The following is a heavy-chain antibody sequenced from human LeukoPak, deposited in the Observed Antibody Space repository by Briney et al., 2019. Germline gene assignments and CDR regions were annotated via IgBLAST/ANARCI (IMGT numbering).Heavy chain of an antibody. CDR3: ARGSGYSYGYSLDY. CDR1: GYTFTGYY. CDR2: INPNSGGT. J-gene: IGHJ4*02. D-gene: IGHD5-18*01. V-gene: IGHV1-2*02. Sequence: GASVKVSCKASGYTFTGYYMHWVRQAPGQGLEWMGWINPNSGGTNYAQKFQGRVTMTRDTSISTAYMELSRLRSDDTAVYYRARGSGYSYGYSLDYWGQGTLVTVSS.